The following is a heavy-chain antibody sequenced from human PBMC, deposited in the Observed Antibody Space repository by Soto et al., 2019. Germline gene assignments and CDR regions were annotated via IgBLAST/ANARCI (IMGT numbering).Heavy chain of an antibody. D-gene: IGHD2-15*01. CDR3: ARGRILKLQFEY. V-gene: IGHV4-59*01. J-gene: IGHJ4*02. CDR2: IYDSAST. CDR1: GGSISSYY. Sequence: SETLSLTCTVSGGSISSYYWSWIRHPPGKGLEWSGCIYDSASTNYNPSLKRRVTISVDTSKNQLSLKLSSVTAADTAVYYCARGRILKLQFEYSGRGTLVNVSS.